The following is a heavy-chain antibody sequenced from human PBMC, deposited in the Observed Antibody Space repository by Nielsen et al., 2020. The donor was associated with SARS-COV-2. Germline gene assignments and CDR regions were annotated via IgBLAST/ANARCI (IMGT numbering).Heavy chain of an antibody. CDR1: GFRFDDHA. CDR3: AKDTHPDYYDSSGYYYAFQH. CDR2: ISWNSGSI. D-gene: IGHD3-22*01. J-gene: IGHJ1*01. V-gene: IGHV3-9*01. Sequence: SLKISCVASGFRFDDHAMHWVRQVPGKGLEWVSGISWNSGSIGYADSVKGRFTISRDNAKNSLYLQMNSLRAEDTALYYCAKDTHPDYYDSSGYYYAFQHWGQGTLVTVSS.